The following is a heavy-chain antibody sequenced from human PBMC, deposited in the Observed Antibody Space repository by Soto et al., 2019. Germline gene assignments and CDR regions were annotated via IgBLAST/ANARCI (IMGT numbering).Heavy chain of an antibody. J-gene: IGHJ4*02. CDR2: VNPILGMS. CDR1: GDTFNFHS. CDR3: STSYGSGYRAVDY. Sequence: QVQLVQSGAEVKSPGSSVKVSCKASGDTFNFHSINWVRQAHGLGLEWMGRVNPILGMSNYAQRLQCRVTMIADKATSTAYMELSGLRSEDTAIYYSSTSYGSGYRAVDYWGQGALVTVSS. V-gene: IGHV1-69*04. D-gene: IGHD3-10*01.